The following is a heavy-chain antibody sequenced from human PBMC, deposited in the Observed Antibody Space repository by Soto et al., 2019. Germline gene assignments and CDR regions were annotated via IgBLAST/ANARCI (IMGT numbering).Heavy chain of an antibody. CDR2: IYHSGST. CDR1: GGSISSGGYY. V-gene: IGHV4-31*03. Sequence: SETLSLTCTVSGGSISSGGYYCSWIRQHPGKGLEWMGYIYHSGSTNYNPPLKSRVTISVDKSKNQFSLKLSSVTAADTAVYYCARDTYYDFWSGSPAHYYYYYYMDVWGKGTTVTVSS. CDR3: ARDTYYDFWSGSPAHYYYYYYMDV. J-gene: IGHJ6*03. D-gene: IGHD3-3*01.